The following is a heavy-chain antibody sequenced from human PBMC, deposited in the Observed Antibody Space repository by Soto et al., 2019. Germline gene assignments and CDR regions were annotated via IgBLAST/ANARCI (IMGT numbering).Heavy chain of an antibody. CDR3: ARALPMVRGVISYYFDF. Sequence: SLTCTVSGGSISSYYWSWVRQPPGKGLEWIGYIYYTGSTNYNPSLKSRVTISVDTSKNQFSLKLSSVAAADTAVYYCARALPMVRGVISYYFDFWGQGTLVTVS. CDR1: GGSISSYY. CDR2: IYYTGST. J-gene: IGHJ4*02. V-gene: IGHV4-59*01. D-gene: IGHD3-10*01.